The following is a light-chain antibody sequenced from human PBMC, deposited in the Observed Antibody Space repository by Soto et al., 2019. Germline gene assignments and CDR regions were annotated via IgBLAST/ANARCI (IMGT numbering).Light chain of an antibody. CDR3: QCQSSAPLT. J-gene: IGKJ3*01. V-gene: IGKV1-27*01. CDR2: AAA. Sequence: DIQMTQSPSSLSASVGDTVTITCRASQGISNSLAWFQQKPGRVPQFLIYAAATLQPGVPPRFSGSGSVPDFTLTISSLQPEDVATYYCQCQSSAPLTFGPGNRVEIK. CDR1: QGISNS.